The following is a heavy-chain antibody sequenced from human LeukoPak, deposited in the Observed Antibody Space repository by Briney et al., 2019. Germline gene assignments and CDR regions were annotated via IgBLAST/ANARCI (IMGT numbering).Heavy chain of an antibody. V-gene: IGHV3-9*01. CDR2: ISWNGGSI. J-gene: IGHJ4*02. CDR3: AKDPTTGYLDY. Sequence: GGSLRLSCAASGYTFDDYAMHWVRQAPGKGLEWVSGISWNGGSIGYADSVKGRFTISRDNAKNSLYLQMNSLRAEDTALYYCAKDPTTGYLDYWGQGTLVTVSS. D-gene: IGHD3-9*01. CDR1: GYTFDDYA.